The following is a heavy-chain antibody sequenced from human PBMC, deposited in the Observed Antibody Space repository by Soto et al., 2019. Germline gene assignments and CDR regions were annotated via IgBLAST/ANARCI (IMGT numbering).Heavy chain of an antibody. CDR3: ARARYSSSWSHYYYGMDV. Sequence: GGSLRLSCAASGFTFSSHSMNWVRQAPGKGLEWASSISISSTYIYYADSLKGRFTISRDDAKNSLYLQMNSLRAEDTAVYYCARARYSSSWSHYYYGMDVWGQGTTVTVSS. D-gene: IGHD6-13*01. CDR1: GFTFSSHS. J-gene: IGHJ6*02. V-gene: IGHV3-21*01. CDR2: ISISSTYI.